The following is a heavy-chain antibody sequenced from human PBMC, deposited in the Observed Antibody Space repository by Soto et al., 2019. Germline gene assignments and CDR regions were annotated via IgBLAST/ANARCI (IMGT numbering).Heavy chain of an antibody. CDR2: IYSSGTT. V-gene: IGHV4-59*08. J-gene: IGHJ3*02. CDR3: ARHIDYDDFNAFDI. CDR1: GGSISSYY. D-gene: IGHD4-17*01. Sequence: SETLSLTCTASGGSISSYYWSWIRRPPGKGLEWIGYIYSSGTTNYNPSLKSRVTISVDTSKSQFSLRLSSVTAADTAMYYCARHIDYDDFNAFDIWGQGTMVTVSS.